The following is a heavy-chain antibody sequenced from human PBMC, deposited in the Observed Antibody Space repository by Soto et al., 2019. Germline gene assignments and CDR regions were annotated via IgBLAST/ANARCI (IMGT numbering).Heavy chain of an antibody. CDR2: IYYSGST. J-gene: IGHJ3*02. D-gene: IGHD1-26*01. CDR1: GYSISSSNL. CDR3: ARKPPGGAFDI. V-gene: IGHV4-28*01. Sequence: SETLSLTCAVSGYSISSSNLWGCIRQPPGKGLEWIGYIYYSGSTYYNPSLKSRVTMSVDTSKNQFSLKLSSVTAVDTAVYYCARKPPGGAFDIWGQGTMVIV.